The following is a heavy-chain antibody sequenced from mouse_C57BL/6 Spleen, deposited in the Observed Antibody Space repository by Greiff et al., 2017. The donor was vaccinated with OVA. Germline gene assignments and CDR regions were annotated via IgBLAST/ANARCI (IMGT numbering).Heavy chain of an antibody. V-gene: IGHV1-22*01. Sequence: VQLKESAPELVKPGASVKMSCKASGYTFTDYNMHWVKQSHGKSLEWIGYINPNNGGTSYNQKFKGKATLTVNKSSSTAYMELRSLTSEDSAVYYCARYYYGNPYYAMDYWGQGTSVTVSS. CDR3: ARYYYGNPYYAMDY. J-gene: IGHJ4*01. CDR2: INPNNGGT. D-gene: IGHD2-1*01. CDR1: GYTFTDYN.